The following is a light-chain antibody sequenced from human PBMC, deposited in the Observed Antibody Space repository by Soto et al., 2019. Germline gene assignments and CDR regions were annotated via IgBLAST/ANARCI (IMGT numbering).Light chain of an antibody. Sequence: QSVLTQPDSVSGSPGQSITISCTGSSSDIDAYNYVSWYQQHPGKAPKLMISEVSNRPSGVSNRFSGSKSGNTASLTISGLQPEDEADYYCSSYTTSVTLLYVFGTGTKVTVL. CDR3: SSYTTSVTLLYV. V-gene: IGLV2-14*01. J-gene: IGLJ1*01. CDR1: SSDIDAYNY. CDR2: EVS.